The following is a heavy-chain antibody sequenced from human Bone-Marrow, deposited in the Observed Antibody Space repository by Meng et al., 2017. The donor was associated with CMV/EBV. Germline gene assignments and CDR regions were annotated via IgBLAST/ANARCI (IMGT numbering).Heavy chain of an antibody. CDR3: ARVTFKQLLYVQDH. CDR1: GYSISSGHY. V-gene: IGHV4-38-2*02. CDR2: IYHSGST. D-gene: IGHD2-2*02. J-gene: IGHJ4*02. Sequence: SETLSLTCTVSGYSISSGHYWGWIRQPPGKGLEWIGSIYHSGSTYYNPSLKSRVTISVDTSKNQFSLKLSSVTAADTAVYYCARVTFKQLLYVQDHCGQGTLVTVSS.